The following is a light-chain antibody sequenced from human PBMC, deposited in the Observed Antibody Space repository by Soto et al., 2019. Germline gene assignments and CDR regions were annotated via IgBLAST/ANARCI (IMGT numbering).Light chain of an antibody. CDR3: QQYNNRPPDT. CDR1: QSINNN. CDR2: GAS. V-gene: IGKV3-15*01. Sequence: EIVMTQSPATLSVSPGERATPSCRASQSINNNLAWYQQKPGQAPRLLVYGASTRAAGIPARFSGSGSGTEFSLTISSLQSEDFAVYYCQQYNNRPPDTFGQGTKLEIK. J-gene: IGKJ2*01.